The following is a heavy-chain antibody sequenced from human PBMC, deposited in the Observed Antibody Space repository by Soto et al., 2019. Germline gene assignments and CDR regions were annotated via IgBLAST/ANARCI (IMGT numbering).Heavy chain of an antibody. CDR2: IYRSGTT. Sequence: SETLSLTCVVSNFSISSGYYWGWIRQSPGKGLEWIASIYRSGTTSYNPSLKGRVTISVDPSKNQFSLMLTAVTAADTDVYYCQRNNSGSYYSVFNYWGPGSLVTVSS. CDR1: NFSISSGYY. CDR3: QRNNSGSYYSVFNY. D-gene: IGHD1-26*01. V-gene: IGHV4-38-2*01. J-gene: IGHJ4*02.